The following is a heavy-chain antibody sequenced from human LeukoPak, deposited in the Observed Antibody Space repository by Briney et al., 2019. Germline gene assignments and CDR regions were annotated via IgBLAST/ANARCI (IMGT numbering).Heavy chain of an antibody. CDR3: ARIRYNGSYFDY. CDR2: IDWDDDK. Sequence: SGPALVKPTQTLTLTCTFSGFSLSTSGMCVTWIRQPPGKALEWLARIDWDDDKYYSTSLKTRLTISKDTSKNQVVLIMTNMDPVDTATYYCARIRYNGSYFDYWGQGTLVTVSS. D-gene: IGHD1-26*01. J-gene: IGHJ4*02. CDR1: GFSLSTSGMC. V-gene: IGHV2-70*11.